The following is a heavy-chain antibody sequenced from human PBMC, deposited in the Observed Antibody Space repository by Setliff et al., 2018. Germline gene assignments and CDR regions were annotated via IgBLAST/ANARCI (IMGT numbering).Heavy chain of an antibody. D-gene: IGHD3-10*01. Sequence: SETLSLTCSVYGESFSNNYWSWIRQPPGKGLEWIGESNHSGNTTNHPSLKSRLTMSVDTSKNQFSLKLTSVTAADTAVYYCARVDFTMIQGVIGHWGQGTLVTVSS. CDR3: ARVDFTMIQGVIGH. V-gene: IGHV4-34*01. J-gene: IGHJ1*01. CDR2: SNHSGNT. CDR1: GESFSNNY.